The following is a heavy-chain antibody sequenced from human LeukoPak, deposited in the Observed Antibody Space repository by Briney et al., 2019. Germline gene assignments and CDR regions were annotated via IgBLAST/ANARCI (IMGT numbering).Heavy chain of an antibody. D-gene: IGHD3-10*01. V-gene: IGHV1-8*01. J-gene: IGHJ4*02. CDR1: GYTFTSYD. CDR3: ARGLRVRGSYGVDY. CDR2: MNPNSGNT. Sequence: ASVKVSCKASGYTFTSYDINWVRQATGQGLEWMGWMNPNSGNTGCAQKFQGRVTMTRNTSISTAYMELSSLRSEDTAVYYCARGLRVRGSYGVDYWGQGTLVTVSS.